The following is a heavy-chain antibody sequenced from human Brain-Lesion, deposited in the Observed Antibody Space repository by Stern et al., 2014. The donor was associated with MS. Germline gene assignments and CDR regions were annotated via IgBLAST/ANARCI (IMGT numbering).Heavy chain of an antibody. J-gene: IGHJ5*02. CDR3: AKDGPALVTNWFDP. CDR1: GGTFGTYP. Sequence: VQLVQSGPEVKKPGSSVQGSCKAYGGTFGTYPITRLRQAPGQGLERMGRIIPIFGSPNYAQKFQGRVTITADRSTTTVYMKLSSLKSDDAAVYYCAKDGPALVTNWFDPWGRGTLVTVSS. D-gene: IGHD5-18*01. V-gene: IGHV1-69*06. CDR2: IIPIFGSP.